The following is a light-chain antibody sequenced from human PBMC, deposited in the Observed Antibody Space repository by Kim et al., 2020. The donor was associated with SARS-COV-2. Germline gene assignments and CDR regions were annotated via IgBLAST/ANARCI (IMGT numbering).Light chain of an antibody. CDR1: QYIRNE. J-gene: IGKJ2*01. CDR3: LQDYNYPRT. CDR2: AAS. V-gene: IGKV1-6*01. Sequence: AYVGERVAITCRARQYIRNELGWYEQKPGKAPKLMIYAASTVHIGVPSRFSGSGSGTDFTLTISSLQPEDFATYYCLQDYNYPRTFGQGTKLKI.